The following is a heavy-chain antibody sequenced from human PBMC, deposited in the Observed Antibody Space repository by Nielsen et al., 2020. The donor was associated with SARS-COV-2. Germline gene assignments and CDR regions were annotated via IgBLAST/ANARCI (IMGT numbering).Heavy chain of an antibody. J-gene: IGHJ4*02. V-gene: IGHV4-39*07. CDR1: GGSISSSDYY. CDR3: ARDRTSNGDYGEGDY. D-gene: IGHD4-17*01. Sequence: SETLSLTCTVSGGSISSSDYYWGWIRQPPGKGLEWIGSIYESGSTYYNPSLKSRVTISVDTSENQFSLKLNSVTAADTAVYFCARDRTSNGDYGEGDYWGQGLLVTVSS. CDR2: IYESGST.